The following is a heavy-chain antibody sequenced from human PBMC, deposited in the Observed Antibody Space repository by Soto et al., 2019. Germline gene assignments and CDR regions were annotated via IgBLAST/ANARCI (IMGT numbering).Heavy chain of an antibody. J-gene: IGHJ4*02. D-gene: IGHD3-9*01. V-gene: IGHV4-4*02. Sequence: SETLSLTCAVSGGSIISSNWWNWVRQPPGKGLEWIGETYHSGSTYYKPSLKSRVAMSVDTSKNQFSLKLTSATAADTAVYYCARRDWSGSTSHFYFDYWGQGVLVTVS. CDR1: GGSIISSNW. CDR2: TYHSGST. CDR3: ARRDWSGSTSHFYFDY.